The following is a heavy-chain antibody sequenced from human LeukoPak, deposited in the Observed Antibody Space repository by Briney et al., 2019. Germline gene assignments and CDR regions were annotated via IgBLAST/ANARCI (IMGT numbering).Heavy chain of an antibody. D-gene: IGHD3-22*01. V-gene: IGHV3-23*01. CDR1: GFTFSSYA. J-gene: IGHJ4*02. CDR2: ISGSGGST. CDR3: AKTKYDSSGYQHGDYFDY. Sequence: GGSLRLSCAASGFTFSSYAMSWARQAPGKGLEWVSAISGSGGSTYYADSVKGRFTISRDNSKNTLYLQMNSLRAEDTAVYYCAKTKYDSSGYQHGDYFDYWGQGTLVTVSS.